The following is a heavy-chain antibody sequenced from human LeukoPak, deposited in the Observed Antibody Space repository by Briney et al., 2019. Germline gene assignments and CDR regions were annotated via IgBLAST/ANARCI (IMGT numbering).Heavy chain of an antibody. D-gene: IGHD3-22*01. CDR3: ARNAHSFDSSGYYFHF. CDR1: GFTLSEYG. V-gene: IGHV3-30*02. J-gene: IGHJ4*02. CDR2: IRYDGNKK. Sequence: GGSLRLSCAASGFTLSEYGMHWVRQAPGKGLKWVAFIRYDGNKKYYIDSVRGRSTTSRDNSMNTVSLQMDSLRTEDTAVYYCARNAHSFDSSGYYFHFWGQGTLVTVSS.